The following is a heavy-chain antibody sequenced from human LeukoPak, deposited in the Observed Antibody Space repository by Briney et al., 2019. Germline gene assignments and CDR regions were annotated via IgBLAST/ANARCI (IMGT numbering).Heavy chain of an antibody. CDR3: ARDIAVAGRDAFDI. CDR1: GFTFSSYS. J-gene: IGHJ3*02. V-gene: IGHV3-21*01. Sequence: GGSLRLSCAASGFTFSSYSMNWVRQAPGKGLEWVSSISSSSYIYYADSVKGRFTISRDNAKNSLYLQMNSLRAEDTAVYYCARDIAVAGRDAFDIWGQGTMVTVSS. D-gene: IGHD6-19*01. CDR2: ISSSSYI.